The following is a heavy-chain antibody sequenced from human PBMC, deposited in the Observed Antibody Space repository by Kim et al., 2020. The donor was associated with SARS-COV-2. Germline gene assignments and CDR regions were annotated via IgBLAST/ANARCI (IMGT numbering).Heavy chain of an antibody. CDR2: IYPTDSDT. V-gene: IGHV5-51*01. CDR3: ARGVPFDY. Sequence: GESLKISCKGSGYSFANYWIGWVRQMPGKGLEWMGIIYPTDSDTRYSPSFQGQVTIAADKSVNTAYLQWSSLKASDTAMYYCARGVPFDYWGQGTLVTVSS. J-gene: IGHJ4*01. CDR1: GYSFANYW.